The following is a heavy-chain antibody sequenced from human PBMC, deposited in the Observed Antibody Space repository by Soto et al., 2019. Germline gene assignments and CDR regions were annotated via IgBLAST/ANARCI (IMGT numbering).Heavy chain of an antibody. CDR1: GYTFTAYW. CDR2: IDPGDSET. V-gene: IGHV5-51*01. J-gene: IGHJ4*02. D-gene: IGHD6-13*01. CDR3: ARQLTAAADIDY. Sequence: LGESLKISCKGSGYTFTAYWIAWVRQMPGKGLEWMGIIDPGDSETRYSPSFPGQVTMSADKSITAAYLQMTSLKASDTAMYYCARQLTAAADIDYWGQGTQVTVSS.